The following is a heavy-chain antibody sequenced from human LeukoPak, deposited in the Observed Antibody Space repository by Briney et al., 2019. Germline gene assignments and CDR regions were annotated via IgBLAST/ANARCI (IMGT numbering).Heavy chain of an antibody. CDR2: INPNSGGT. J-gene: IGHJ4*02. V-gene: IGHV1-2*02. D-gene: IGHD2-2*01. CDR3: ARGYCSSTSCYAGDY. CDR1: GYTFTGYY. Sequence: ASVKVSCKASGYTFTGYYMHWVRQAPGQGLEWMGWINPNSGGTNYAQKFQGRVTMTRDTSISTAYMELGRLRSDDTAVYYCARGYCSSTSCYAGDYWGQGTLVTVSS.